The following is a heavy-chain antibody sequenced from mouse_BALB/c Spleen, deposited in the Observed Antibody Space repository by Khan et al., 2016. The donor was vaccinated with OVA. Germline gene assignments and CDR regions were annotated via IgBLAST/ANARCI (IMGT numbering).Heavy chain of an antibody. J-gene: IGHJ3*01. V-gene: IGHV5-6*01. Sequence: EVELVESGGDLVKSGGSLKLSCAASGFTFSTYGMSWVRQTPDKRLEWVATVSTGGGYTYYPDSVKGRFTISRDNAKNTLYLQMSSLKSEDTAMFYCARLAYYYDSEGFAHWGQGTLVTVSA. CDR3: ARLAYYYDSEGFAH. D-gene: IGHD1-1*01. CDR1: GFTFSTYG. CDR2: VSTGGGYT.